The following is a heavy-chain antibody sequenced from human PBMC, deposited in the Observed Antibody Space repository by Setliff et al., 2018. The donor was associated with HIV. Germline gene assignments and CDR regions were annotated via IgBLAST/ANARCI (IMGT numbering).Heavy chain of an antibody. CDR1: GGSISRSSYY. J-gene: IGHJ5*02. CDR3: ASRVLGYCRSTSCLNWFDP. V-gene: IGHV4-39*01. Sequence: SETLSLTCTVSGGSISRSSYYWGWIRQPPGKGLEWIGSIYYSGSTYYNPSLNSRVTISVDTSKNQVSLKLSSVTAADTAVYYCASRVLGYCRSTSCLNWFDPWGQGTLVTVSS. D-gene: IGHD2-2*01. CDR2: IYYSGST.